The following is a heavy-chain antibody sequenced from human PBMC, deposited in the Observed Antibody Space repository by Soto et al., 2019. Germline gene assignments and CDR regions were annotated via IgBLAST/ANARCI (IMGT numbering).Heavy chain of an antibody. CDR2: IYYSGST. J-gene: IGHJ5*01. V-gene: IGHV4-39*02. Sequence: SETLSLTCTVSGGSISSSSYYWGWIRQPPGKGLEWIGSIYYSGSTYYNPSLKSRVTISVDTSKNQFSLKLSSVTAADTAVYYCARDDWDDCLTGYHGRWFDSWGPGTLVTVSS. CDR1: GGSISSSSYY. CDR3: ARDDWDDCLTGYHGRWFDS. D-gene: IGHD3-9*01.